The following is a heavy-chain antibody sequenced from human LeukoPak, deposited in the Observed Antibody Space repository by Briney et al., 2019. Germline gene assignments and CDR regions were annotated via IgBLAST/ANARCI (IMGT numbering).Heavy chain of an antibody. CDR3: ARPMGAGRV. Sequence: GGSLRLSCAASGFTFSTSGMHWVRQAPGKGLEWVSYISSSSTIYYADSVKGRFTISRDNSKNTLYLQMNSLRAEDTAVYYCARPMGAGRVWGQGTLVTVSS. J-gene: IGHJ4*02. V-gene: IGHV3-48*01. CDR2: ISSSSTI. D-gene: IGHD1-26*01. CDR1: GFTFSTSG.